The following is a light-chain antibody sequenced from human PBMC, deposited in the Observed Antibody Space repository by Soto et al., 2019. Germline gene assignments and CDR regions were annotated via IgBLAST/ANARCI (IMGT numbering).Light chain of an antibody. CDR3: AAWDDRLYV. J-gene: IGLJ1*01. Sequence: QSVLTQPPSASGAPGQKVTLSCSGSSSNIGSHTVNWYQHLPGTAPKLLIYSNTQRPLGVPVRFSGSKSGTSASLAISGFQSEDEAEYYCAAWDDRLYVFGTGTKVTVL. V-gene: IGLV1-44*01. CDR1: SSNIGSHT. CDR2: SNT.